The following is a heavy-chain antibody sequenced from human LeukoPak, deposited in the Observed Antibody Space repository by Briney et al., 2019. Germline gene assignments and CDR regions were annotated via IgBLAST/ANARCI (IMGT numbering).Heavy chain of an antibody. Sequence: ASVQDSCRASAYTFTSYDMNWVRRATGQGLEWMGWMNHNSGNTSCAQKFQGRVTINKNTSIITTYMELSSLKSEDTAVYYLARATYCSSTSCYILGAYYYYYYMDVWGKGTTVTVSS. CDR3: ARATYCSSTSCYILGAYYYYYYMDV. J-gene: IGHJ6*03. CDR1: AYTFTSYD. D-gene: IGHD2-2*02. V-gene: IGHV1-8*01. CDR2: MNHNSGNT.